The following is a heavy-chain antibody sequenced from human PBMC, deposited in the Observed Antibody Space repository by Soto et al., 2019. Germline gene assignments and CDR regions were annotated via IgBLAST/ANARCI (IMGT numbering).Heavy chain of an antibody. CDR3: VRDPATVTSYFDY. CDR2: IWYDGSKT. J-gene: IGHJ4*02. Sequence: TGGSLRLSCAASGFAISGYGMHWVRQAPGKGLEWVALIWYDGSKTYHADSVKGRFAISRDDSKSTLFLQMSSLRVDDTAVYYCVRDPATVTSYFDYWGQGALDTVSS. CDR1: GFAISGYG. V-gene: IGHV3-33*01. D-gene: IGHD4-17*01.